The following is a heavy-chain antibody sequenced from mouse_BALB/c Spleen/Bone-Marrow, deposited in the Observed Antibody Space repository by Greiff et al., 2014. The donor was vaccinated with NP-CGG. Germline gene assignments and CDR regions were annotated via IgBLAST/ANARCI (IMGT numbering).Heavy chain of an antibody. V-gene: IGHV1-14*01. D-gene: IGHD2-1*01. CDR1: GYTFTSYV. CDR3: ARKGKLCYDNPYWYFDV. CDR2: FNPYNDGT. Sequence: VQLQQSGPELVKPGASVKMSCKASGYTFTSYVMHWVKQKPGQGLEWIGYFNPYNDGTKYNEKFKGKATLTSDKSSSTAYMELRXXPSEDAAVYYCARKGKLCYDNPYWYFDVWGAGTTVTISS. J-gene: IGHJ1*01.